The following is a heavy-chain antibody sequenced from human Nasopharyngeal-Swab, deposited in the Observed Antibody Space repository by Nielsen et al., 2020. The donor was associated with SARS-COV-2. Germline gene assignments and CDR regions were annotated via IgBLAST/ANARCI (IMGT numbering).Heavy chain of an antibody. J-gene: IGHJ4*02. Sequence: SETLSLTCAVFGGSLSDYYWTWIRQPPGKGLEWIGETNHSGRGNYNPSLKSRVTISVDTSKNQFSLNLNSVTAADTAVYYCARGAAAADYWGQGTLVTVSS. CDR2: TNHSGRG. CDR3: ARGAAAADY. V-gene: IGHV4-34*01. D-gene: IGHD6-13*01. CDR1: GGSLSDYY.